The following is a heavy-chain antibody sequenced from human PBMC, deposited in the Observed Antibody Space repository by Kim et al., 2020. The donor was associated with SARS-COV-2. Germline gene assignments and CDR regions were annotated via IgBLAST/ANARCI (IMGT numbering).Heavy chain of an antibody. D-gene: IGHD1-7*01. CDR2: IYYSGST. J-gene: IGHJ6*02. CDR3: ARDASRLNSFTRKLYYYGMDV. Sequence: SETLSLTCTVSGGSISSYYWSWIRQPPGKGLEWIGYIYYSGSTNYNPSLKSRVTISVDTSKNQFSLKLSSVTAADTAVYYCARDASRLNSFTRKLYYYGMDVWGQGTTVTVSS. CDR1: GGSISSYY. V-gene: IGHV4-59*13.